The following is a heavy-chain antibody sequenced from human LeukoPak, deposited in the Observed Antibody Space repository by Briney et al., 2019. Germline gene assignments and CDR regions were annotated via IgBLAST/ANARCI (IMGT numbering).Heavy chain of an antibody. CDR3: ARDSSGQGDY. D-gene: IGHD3-22*01. V-gene: IGHV3-72*01. J-gene: IGHJ4*02. CDR2: SKSKAYNYIT. Sequence: GGSLRLSCAASGFTFSDHYMDWVRQAPGEGLEWIGRSKSKAYNYITQYAAFVQGRLTISRDNSKNSLYLQINSLKTEDTAVYYCARDSSGQGDYWGQGTLVTVSS. CDR1: GFTFSDHY.